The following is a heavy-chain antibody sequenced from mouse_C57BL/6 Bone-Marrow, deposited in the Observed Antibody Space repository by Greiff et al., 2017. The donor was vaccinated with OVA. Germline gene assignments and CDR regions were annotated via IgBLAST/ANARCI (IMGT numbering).Heavy chain of an antibody. Sequence: VKLVESGAELVRPGASVTLSCKASGYTFTDYEMHWVKQTPVHGLEWIGAIDPETGGTAYNQKFKGKAILTADKSSSTAYMELRSLTSEDSAVYYCTRDYGMYFDVWGTGTTVTVSS. V-gene: IGHV1-15*01. J-gene: IGHJ1*03. CDR1: GYTFTDYE. D-gene: IGHD1-1*01. CDR3: TRDYGMYFDV. CDR2: IDPETGGT.